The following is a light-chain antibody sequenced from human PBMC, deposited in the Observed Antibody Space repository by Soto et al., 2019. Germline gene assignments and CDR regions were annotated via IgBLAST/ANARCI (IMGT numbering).Light chain of an antibody. J-gene: IGKJ1*01. Sequence: EVVLTQSPGTLSLSPGERATLSCRASQSVGSSYLAWYQQKPGQAPRLLIYDASSRATGIPARFSGSGSGTDFTLTISRLEPEDFAVYYCQQYGSPGTFGQGTKVDIK. CDR2: DAS. V-gene: IGKV3-20*01. CDR3: QQYGSPGT. CDR1: QSVGSSY.